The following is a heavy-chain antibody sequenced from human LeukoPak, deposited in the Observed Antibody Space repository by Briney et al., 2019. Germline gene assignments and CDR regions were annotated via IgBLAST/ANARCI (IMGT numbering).Heavy chain of an antibody. J-gene: IGHJ4*02. CDR1: GYTLTELS. CDR2: IIPIFGTA. CDR3: ARDGGYHDSSGYYHSYYFDY. D-gene: IGHD3-22*01. Sequence: ASVKVSCKVSGYTLTELSMHWVRQAPGQGLEWMGGIIPIFGTANYAQKFQGRVTITADESTSTAYMELSSLRSEDTAVYYCARDGGYHDSSGYYHSYYFDYWGQGTLVTVSS. V-gene: IGHV1-69*13.